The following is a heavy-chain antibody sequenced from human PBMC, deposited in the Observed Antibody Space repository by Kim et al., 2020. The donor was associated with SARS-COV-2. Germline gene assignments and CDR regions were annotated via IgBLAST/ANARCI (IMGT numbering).Heavy chain of an antibody. CDR3: ARATTVWLEFDS. D-gene: IGHD3-16*01. J-gene: IGHJ4*02. CDR1: YGSISSYY. Sequence: SETLSLTCTVSYGSISSYYWSWIRQPPGKGLEWIGYVSSGGSTNSNPSLRSRVTISVDTSKNQFSLNLSSVTAADTAVYYCARATTVWLEFDSWGQGTLVIVSS. CDR2: VSSGGST. V-gene: IGHV4-59*01.